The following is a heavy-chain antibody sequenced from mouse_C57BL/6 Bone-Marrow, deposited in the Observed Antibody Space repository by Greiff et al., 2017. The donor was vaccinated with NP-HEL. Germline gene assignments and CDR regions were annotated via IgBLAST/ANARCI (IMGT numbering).Heavy chain of an antibody. D-gene: IGHD1-1*01. CDR1: GYTFTSYD. CDR3: ASYGSSLFDY. CDR2: IYPRDGST. Sequence: VQRVESGPELVKPGASVKLSCKASGYTFTSYDINWVQQRPGQGLAWIGWIYPRDGSTKYNEKFKGKATLTGDTSSRTAYMELHSLTSEDSAVYFCASYGSSLFDYWGQGTTLTVSS. J-gene: IGHJ2*01. V-gene: IGHV1-85*01.